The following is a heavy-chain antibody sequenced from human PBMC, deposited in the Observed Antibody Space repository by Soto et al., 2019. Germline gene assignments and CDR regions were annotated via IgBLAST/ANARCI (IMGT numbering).Heavy chain of an antibody. J-gene: IGHJ6*02. Sequence: QVQLVQSGAEVKKAGSSVKVSCKVSGGTFSSYFINWVRQAPGQGLEWVGGIIPVFGTGSYAEKFQGRVTITADESTSTAYMELSRLRSDDTAVYYCARETPSAAAAYYYYGLTSGAKGPRSPSP. V-gene: IGHV1-69*01. CDR3: ARETPSAAAAYYYYGLTS. CDR1: GGTFSSYF. D-gene: IGHD6-13*01. CDR2: IIPVFGTG.